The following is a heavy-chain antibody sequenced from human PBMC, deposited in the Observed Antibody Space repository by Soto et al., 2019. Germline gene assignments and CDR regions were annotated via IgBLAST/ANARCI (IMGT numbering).Heavy chain of an antibody. Sequence: QVQLVESGGGLVKPGGSLRLSCAASGFTFSDYYMSWIRQAPGKGLEWVSYISTSGSTIYYADSVRGRFTISRDNAQNSLYLQMNSLRAEDTAVYYCASNHLGTLFNHFDYWGQGTLVTVSS. J-gene: IGHJ4*02. D-gene: IGHD3-3*01. CDR3: ASNHLGTLFNHFDY. V-gene: IGHV3-11*01. CDR2: ISTSGSTI. CDR1: GFTFSDYY.